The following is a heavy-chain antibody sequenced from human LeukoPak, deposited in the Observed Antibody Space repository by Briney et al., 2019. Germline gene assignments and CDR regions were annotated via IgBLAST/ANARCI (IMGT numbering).Heavy chain of an antibody. CDR1: GFTFSSYS. CDR2: ISSSSSHI. J-gene: IGHJ1*01. D-gene: IGHD3-22*01. V-gene: IGHV3-21*01. Sequence: GGSLRLSCAASGFTFSSYSMNWVRQAPGKGLEWVSSISSSSSHIYYADSVKGRFTISRDNAKNSLFLQMNSLRAEDTAVYYCATQGEHSYDSNRSGYFQHWGQGTLVTVSS. CDR3: ATQGEHSYDSNRSGYFQH.